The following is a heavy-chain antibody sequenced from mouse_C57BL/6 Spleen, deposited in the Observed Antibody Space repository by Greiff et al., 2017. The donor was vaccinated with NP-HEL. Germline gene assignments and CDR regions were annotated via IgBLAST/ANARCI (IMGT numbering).Heavy chain of an antibody. J-gene: IGHJ1*03. CDR2: IHPNSGST. D-gene: IGHD1-1*01. CDR3: ARIPLITTVVARGYFDV. Sequence: QVQLQQSGAELVKPGASVKLSCKASGYTFTSYWMHWVKQRPGQGLEWIGMIHPNSGSTNYNEKFKSKATLTVDKSSSTAYMQLSSLTSEDSAVYYCARIPLITTVVARGYFDVWGTGTTVTVSS. V-gene: IGHV1-64*01. CDR1: GYTFTSYW.